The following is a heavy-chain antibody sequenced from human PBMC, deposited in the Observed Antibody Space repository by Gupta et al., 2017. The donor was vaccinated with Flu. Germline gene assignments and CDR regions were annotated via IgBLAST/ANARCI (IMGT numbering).Heavy chain of an antibody. J-gene: IGHJ5*02. Sequence: APGKGLEWVAVISYDGSNKYYAGFVKGRFTISRDNSKNTLYLQMDSLRAEDTAVYYCAKDLGYQLLYYWFDPWGQGTLVTVSS. CDR2: ISYDGSNK. CDR3: AKDLGYQLLYYWFDP. D-gene: IGHD2-2*02. V-gene: IGHV3-30*18.